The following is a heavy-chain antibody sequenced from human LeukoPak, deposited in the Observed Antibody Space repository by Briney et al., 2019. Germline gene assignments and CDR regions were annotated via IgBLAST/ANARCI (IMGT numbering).Heavy chain of an antibody. V-gene: IGHV4-38-2*01. CDR2: IYHSGST. J-gene: IGHJ4*02. Sequence: SETLSLTCAVSGYSISSGYYWGWIRQPPGKGLEWIGSIYHSGSTYYNPSLKSRVTISVDTSKNQFSLKLSSVTAADTAVYYCAGRRDGYNPGYYFDYWGQGTLVTVSS. CDR1: GYSISSGYY. D-gene: IGHD5-24*01. CDR3: AGRRDGYNPGYYFDY.